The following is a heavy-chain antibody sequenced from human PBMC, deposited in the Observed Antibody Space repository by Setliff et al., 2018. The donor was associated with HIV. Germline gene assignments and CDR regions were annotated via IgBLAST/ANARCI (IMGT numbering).Heavy chain of an antibody. CDR3: AGIVGATVRGAFDI. CDR2: ISSSSSYI. V-gene: IGHV3-21*05. Sequence: PWGSLRLSCAASGFTFNSYTMNWVRQAPGKGLEWVSYISSSSSYIYYADSVKGRFTISRDNAKNSLYLQMNSLRAEDTAVYYCAGIVGATVRGAFDIWGQGTMVTV. CDR1: GFTFNSYT. D-gene: IGHD1-26*01. J-gene: IGHJ3*02.